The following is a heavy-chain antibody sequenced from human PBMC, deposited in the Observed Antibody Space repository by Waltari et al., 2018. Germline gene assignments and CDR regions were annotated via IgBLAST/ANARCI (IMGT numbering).Heavy chain of an antibody. J-gene: IGHJ4*02. Sequence: DVQLVESGGGLVKPGGSLRLSCAVSGFTFRNTWMSWVRRAPGKGLEWVGRIKSKAHGGTADYAAPVTGRFSISRDDSKDTLYLQMNSLETEDTAVYYCTAARGYYDILTGYYFDYWGQGTLVTVSS. V-gene: IGHV3-15*01. CDR3: TAARGYYDILTGYYFDY. CDR1: GFTFRNTW. CDR2: IKSKAHGGTA. D-gene: IGHD3-9*01.